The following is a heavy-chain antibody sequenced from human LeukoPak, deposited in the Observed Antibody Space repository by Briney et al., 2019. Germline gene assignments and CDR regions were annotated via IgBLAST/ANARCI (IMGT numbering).Heavy chain of an antibody. V-gene: IGHV4-31*03. CDR3: ARVKLRTVVTPVYGWFDP. D-gene: IGHD4-23*01. CDR1: GGSISSGDYY. Sequence: SETLSLTCTVSGGSISSGDYYWTWIRQHPGKGLEWVGYIYYTGSAYYIPSLRGRVTISVDTSKNQFSLKLSSVTAADTAVYFCARVKLRTVVTPVYGWFDPWGQGTLVTVSS. J-gene: IGHJ5*02. CDR2: IYYTGSA.